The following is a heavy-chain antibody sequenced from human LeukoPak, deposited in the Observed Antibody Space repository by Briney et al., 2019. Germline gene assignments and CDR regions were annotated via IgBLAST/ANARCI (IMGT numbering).Heavy chain of an antibody. V-gene: IGHV3-23*01. J-gene: IGHJ4*02. CDR2: LSGSGGET. CDR1: GFTFSSYA. D-gene: IGHD2-2*03. CDR3: TKDPLGYCSSTSCQWPFEY. Sequence: PGGSLRLSCAASGFTFSSYAMTWVRQAPGKGLEWVSTLSGSGGETYYADSVKGRFTISRDNSKNTLFLQMNSLRAEDTAIYYCTKDPLGYCSSTSCQWPFEYWGQGTLVTVSS.